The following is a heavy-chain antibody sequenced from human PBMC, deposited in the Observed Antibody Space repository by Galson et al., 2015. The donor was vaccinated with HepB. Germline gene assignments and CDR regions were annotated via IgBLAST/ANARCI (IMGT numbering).Heavy chain of an antibody. CDR3: SRGLDT. Sequence: SLRLSCAASGVTFSGYWMHWVRQAPGKGLVWVSRINGDGSSTTYADSVKGRFSVSRDNAKNTLYLQMNSLRAEDAAVYYCSRGLDTWGQGTLVTVSS. CDR1: GVTFSGYW. V-gene: IGHV3-74*01. J-gene: IGHJ4*02. D-gene: IGHD5-18*01. CDR2: INGDGSST.